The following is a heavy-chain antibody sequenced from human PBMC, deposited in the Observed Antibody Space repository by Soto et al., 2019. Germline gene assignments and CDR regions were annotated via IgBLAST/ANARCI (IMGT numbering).Heavy chain of an antibody. CDR2: INPNSGGT. CDR1: GYTFTGYY. CDR3: ARDSHDLKFGGSSVIGYFDY. J-gene: IGHJ4*02. V-gene: IGHV1-2*02. Sequence: ASVKVSCKASGYTFTGYYMHWVRQAPGQGLEWMGWINPNSGGTNYAQKFQGRVTMTRDTSISTAYMELSRLRSDDTAVYYCARDSHDLKFGGSSVIGYFDYWGQGTMVTVSA. D-gene: IGHD3-16*01.